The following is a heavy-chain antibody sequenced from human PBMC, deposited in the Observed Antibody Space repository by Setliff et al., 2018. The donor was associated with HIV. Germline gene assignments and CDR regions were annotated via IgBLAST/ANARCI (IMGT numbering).Heavy chain of an antibody. D-gene: IGHD3-10*01. V-gene: IGHV4-61*09. J-gene: IGHJ3*02. CDR3: ASDTRILNYYGSGSYYTGGAFDI. CDR1: GGSISSGSYY. CDR2: IYTSGST. Sequence: PSETLSLTCTVSGGSISSGSYYWSWIRQPAGKGLEWIGHIYTSGSTNYNPSLKSRVTISVDTSKNQFSLKLSSVTAADTAVYYCASDTRILNYYGSGSYYTGGAFDIWGQGTMVTVS.